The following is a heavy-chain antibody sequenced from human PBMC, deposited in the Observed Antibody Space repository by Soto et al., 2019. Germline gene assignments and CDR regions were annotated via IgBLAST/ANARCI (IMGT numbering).Heavy chain of an antibody. D-gene: IGHD3-16*01. CDR1: GFTFRSYV. V-gene: IGHV3-30*19. Sequence: QVQLVASGGGVVQPGASLRVSCVGSGFTFRSYVIHWVRQAPGKGLEWVGLTSYDGSDKYYGDSVRGRFTSSRDNSRNAADLQMDSLRLEDTALYYCARWGTTGGLDVWGQGTLVSVSS. CDR2: TSYDGSDK. CDR3: ARWGTTGGLDV. J-gene: IGHJ1*01.